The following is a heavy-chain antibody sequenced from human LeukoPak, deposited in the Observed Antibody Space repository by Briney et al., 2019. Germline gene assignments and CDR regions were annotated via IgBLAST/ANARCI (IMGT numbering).Heavy chain of an antibody. D-gene: IGHD3-10*01. V-gene: IGHV1-8*01. Sequence: ASVKVSCKASGYTFTSYDINWVRQATGQGLEWMGWMNPNSGNTGYAQKFQGRVTMTRNTSISTAYMELSSLRSEDTAVYYCARDVTEYYYGSDDYWGQGTLVTVSS. CDR1: GYTFTSYD. CDR2: MNPNSGNT. CDR3: ARDVTEYYYGSDDY. J-gene: IGHJ4*02.